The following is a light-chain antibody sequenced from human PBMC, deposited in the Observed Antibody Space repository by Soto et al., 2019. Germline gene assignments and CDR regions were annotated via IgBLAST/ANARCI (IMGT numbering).Light chain of an antibody. Sequence: QSVLTQPPSASGSPGQSVTISCSGSSSGVGGYNYVSWYQQHPGKAPKLMISEVTKRPSGVPDRFSGSKSGNTASLTVSGLQAEDEADYYCSSYTSTSSYVFGTGTKVTVL. CDR3: SSYTSTSSYV. V-gene: IGLV2-8*01. J-gene: IGLJ1*01. CDR1: SSGVGGYNY. CDR2: EVT.